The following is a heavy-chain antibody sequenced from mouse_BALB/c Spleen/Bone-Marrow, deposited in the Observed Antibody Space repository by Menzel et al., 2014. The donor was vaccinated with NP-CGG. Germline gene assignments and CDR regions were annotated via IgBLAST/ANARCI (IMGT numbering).Heavy chain of an antibody. CDR2: ISSGSSTI. J-gene: IGHJ4*01. CDR1: GFTFSSFG. CDR3: ARSLLRLSYAMDY. D-gene: IGHD1-2*01. Sequence: EVMLVESGGGLVQPGGSRKLSCAASGFTFSSFGMHWVRPAPEKGLEWVAYISSGSSTIYYADTVKGRFTISRDNPKNTLFLQMTSLRSEDTAMYYCARSLLRLSYAMDYWGQGTSVTVSS. V-gene: IGHV5-17*02.